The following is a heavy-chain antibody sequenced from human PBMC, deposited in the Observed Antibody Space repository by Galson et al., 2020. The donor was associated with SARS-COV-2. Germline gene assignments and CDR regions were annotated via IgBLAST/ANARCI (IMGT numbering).Heavy chain of an antibody. Sequence: ASVKVSCKASGYTFTSYAMNWVRQAPGQGLEWMGWINTNTGNPTYAQGFTGRFVFSLDTSVSTAYLQISSLKAEDTAVYYCARLGYYDSSGYTQHSYYYLDVWGQGTTVTVSS. D-gene: IGHD3-22*01. CDR1: GYTFTSYA. V-gene: IGHV7-4-1*02. CDR3: ARLGYYDSSGYTQHSYYYLDV. J-gene: IGHJ6*03. CDR2: INTNTGNP.